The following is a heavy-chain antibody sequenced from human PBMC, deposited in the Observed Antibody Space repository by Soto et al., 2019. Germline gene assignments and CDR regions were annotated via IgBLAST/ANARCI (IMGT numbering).Heavy chain of an antibody. D-gene: IGHD4-17*01. Sequence: PSETLSLTCTVSGGSISSYYWSWIRQPPGKGLEWIGYIYYSGSTNYNPSLKSRVTISVDTSKNQFSLKLSSVTAADPAVYYCARHYGDYPDEYYYYVMDVWGQGTTVTVSS. J-gene: IGHJ6*02. V-gene: IGHV4-59*01. CDR3: ARHYGDYPDEYYYYVMDV. CDR1: GGSISSYY. CDR2: IYYSGST.